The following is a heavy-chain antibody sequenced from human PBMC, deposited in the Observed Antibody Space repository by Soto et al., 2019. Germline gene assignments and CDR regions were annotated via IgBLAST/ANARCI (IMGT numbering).Heavy chain of an antibody. CDR3: ARDRAVEWELGNWYFDL. CDR2: IYYSGST. Sequence: QVQLQESGPGLVKPSQSLSLTCTVSGGSISSGGYYWSWIRQHQGKGLEWIGYIYYSGSTYYNPSHKSRVTISVDTSKNQFSLKLSAVTAADPAVYYCARDRAVEWELGNWYFDLWGRGTLVTVSS. CDR1: GGSISSGGYY. J-gene: IGHJ2*01. D-gene: IGHD1-26*01. V-gene: IGHV4-31*03.